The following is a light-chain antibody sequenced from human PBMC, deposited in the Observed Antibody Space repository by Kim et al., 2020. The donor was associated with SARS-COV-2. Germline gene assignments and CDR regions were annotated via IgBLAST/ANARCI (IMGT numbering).Light chain of an antibody. CDR2: DAA. Sequence: PGEGAIHSCGARQRIGNSLGWYQHKLGQAPRLLIYDAAIRAAGIPDRFSGGGSGTDFTLTISSLEPEDFAVYYGQQRNNWPPAVTFGGGTKVDIK. CDR3: QQRNNWPPAVT. J-gene: IGKJ4*01. V-gene: IGKV3-11*01. CDR1: QRIGNS.